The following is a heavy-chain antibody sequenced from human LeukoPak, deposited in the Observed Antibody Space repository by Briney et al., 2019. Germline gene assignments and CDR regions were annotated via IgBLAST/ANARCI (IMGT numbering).Heavy chain of an antibody. J-gene: IGHJ5*02. CDR3: ARPIFPDTAMVQTMSTKFDP. Sequence: SETLSLTCTVSGGSISSSSYYWGWIRQPPGKGLEWIGSIYYSGSTYYNPSLKSRVTISVDTSKNQFSLKLSSVTAADTAVYYCARPIFPDTAMVQTMSTKFDPWGQRTLVTVSS. D-gene: IGHD5-18*01. CDR2: IYYSGST. V-gene: IGHV4-39*01. CDR1: GGSISSSSYY.